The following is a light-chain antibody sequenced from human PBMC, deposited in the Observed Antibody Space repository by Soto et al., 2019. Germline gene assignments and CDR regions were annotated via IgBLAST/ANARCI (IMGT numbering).Light chain of an antibody. V-gene: IGKV3-11*01. CDR1: QSVSSY. CDR2: DAS. J-gene: IGKJ2*03. Sequence: EIVLPQSPATLSLSPGERATLSCRASQSVSSYLAWYQQKPGQAPRLLIYDASNRATGIPARFSGSGSGTDFTLTISSLEPEDFAAYYCQQRSSFGQGTKVEIK. CDR3: QQRSS.